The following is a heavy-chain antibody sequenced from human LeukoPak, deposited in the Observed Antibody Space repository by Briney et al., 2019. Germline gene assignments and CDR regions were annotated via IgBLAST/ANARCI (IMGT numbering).Heavy chain of an antibody. V-gene: IGHV3-23*01. D-gene: IGHD2-15*01. CDR3: AKQLGYCSDGSCYFPY. J-gene: IGHJ4*02. CDR2: ISNNGGYT. CDR1: GFIFRKYV. Sequence: GGSLRLSCAASGFIFRKYVMSWVRQAPGKGLEWVSAISNNGGYTYYADSVQGRFTISRDNSKSTLCLQMNSLRAEDTAVYYCAKQLGYCSDGSCYFPYWGQGTLVTVSS.